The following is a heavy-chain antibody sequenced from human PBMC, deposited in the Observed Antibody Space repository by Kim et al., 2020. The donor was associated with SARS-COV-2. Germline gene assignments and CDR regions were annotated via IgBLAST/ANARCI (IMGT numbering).Heavy chain of an antibody. Sequence: LKSLVTNSVDTSKNQFSLKLSSVTAADTAVYYCARRVTMLRGVRLYGMDVWGQGTTVTVSS. V-gene: IGHV4-39*01. D-gene: IGHD3-10*01. J-gene: IGHJ6*02. CDR3: ARRVTMLRGVRLYGMDV.